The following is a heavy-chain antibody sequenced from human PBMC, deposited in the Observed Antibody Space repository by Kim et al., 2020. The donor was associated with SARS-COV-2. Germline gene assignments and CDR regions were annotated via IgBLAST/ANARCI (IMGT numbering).Heavy chain of an antibody. CDR1: GGSISTSSYY. J-gene: IGHJ5*01. CDR2: IYFSGNT. D-gene: IGHD6-13*01. V-gene: IGHV4-39*02. CDR3: ARPTSSISAAGRYNWF. Sequence: SETLSLTCTVSGGSISTSSYYWGWIRQPPGKGLEWIGNIYFSGNTYYNPSLKSRVTISVDTSKNHFSLKLRSVTAADTAVYYCARPTSSISAAGRYNWF.